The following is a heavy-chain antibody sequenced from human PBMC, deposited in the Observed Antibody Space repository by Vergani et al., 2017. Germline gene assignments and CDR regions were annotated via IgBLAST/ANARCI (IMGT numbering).Heavy chain of an antibody. CDR2: IHPADSDT. Sequence: EVQLVQSGAEVKKPGESLKISCQISGYSFTNYWIGWVRQMPGKGLAWMGIIHPADSDTRSSPSFQGQVTFSVDKSISTAYLQRSSLRASDSAMYYCARLYGRDSSGSKYFDYWGQGTLVTVSS. D-gene: IGHD3-22*01. V-gene: IGHV5-51*01. CDR1: GYSFTNYW. CDR3: ARLYGRDSSGSKYFDY. J-gene: IGHJ4*02.